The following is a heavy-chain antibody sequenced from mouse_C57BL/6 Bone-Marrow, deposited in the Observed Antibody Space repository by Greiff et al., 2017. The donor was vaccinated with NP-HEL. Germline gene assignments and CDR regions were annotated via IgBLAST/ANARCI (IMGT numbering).Heavy chain of an antibody. D-gene: IGHD1-1*01. Sequence: VELGGSGGGMVQPKGTLKLSCAASGFTFNTYSLHWVRPAPGKGLEWVARIRSKSSNYATYYADSVKDRFTISRDDSQSMLYLQMNNLKTEDTAMYYCVRDGSSYDWFAYWGQGTLVTVSA. V-gene: IGHV10-3*01. J-gene: IGHJ3*01. CDR3: VRDGSSYDWFAY. CDR1: GFTFNTYS. CDR2: IRSKSSNYAT.